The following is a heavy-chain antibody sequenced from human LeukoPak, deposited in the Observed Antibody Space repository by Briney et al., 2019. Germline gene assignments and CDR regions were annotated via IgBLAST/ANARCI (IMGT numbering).Heavy chain of an antibody. CDR3: GGAATGTVGWFDP. D-gene: IGHD6-13*01. J-gene: IGHJ5*02. CDR1: GFTVSSNY. Sequence: GSLRLSCAASGFTVSSNYVSWVRQPPGKGLEWIGSIYYSGSTYYNPSLKSRVTISVDTSKNQFSLMLTSVTASDTAVYFCGGAATGTVGWFDPWGQGTLVTVSS. V-gene: IGHV4-59*05. CDR2: IYYSGST.